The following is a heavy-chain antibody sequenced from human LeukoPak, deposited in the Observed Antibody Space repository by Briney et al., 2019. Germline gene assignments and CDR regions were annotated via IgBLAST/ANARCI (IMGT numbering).Heavy chain of an antibody. CDR3: AKDLESCSTGWSFDC. CDR1: GFTFSSYG. V-gene: IGHV3-23*01. CDR2: ISGSGDYT. Sequence: PGGSLRLSCVATGFTFSSYGMSWVRQAPGKGLEWVAAISGSGDYTNYADSVKGRFTISRDNSKNTLYLQMNSLRAEDTAVYYCAKDLESCSTGWSFDCWGQGTLVTVSS. D-gene: IGHD6-19*01. J-gene: IGHJ4*02.